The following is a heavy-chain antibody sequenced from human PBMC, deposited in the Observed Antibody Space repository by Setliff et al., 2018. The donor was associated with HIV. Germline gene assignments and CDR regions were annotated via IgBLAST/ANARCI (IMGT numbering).Heavy chain of an antibody. CDR1: GYTFIDYY. CDR2: INGNSGGT. Sequence: ASVKVSCKASGYTFIDYYMHWVRQAPGQGLEWMGRINGNSGGTKYAEKFQGRVTMTRDPSISTAFMELYRLTSDDTAVYYCARQKDWMVVITGDLDSWGQGTLVTVSS. D-gene: IGHD2-21*01. V-gene: IGHV1-2*06. CDR3: ARQKDWMVVITGDLDS. J-gene: IGHJ4*02.